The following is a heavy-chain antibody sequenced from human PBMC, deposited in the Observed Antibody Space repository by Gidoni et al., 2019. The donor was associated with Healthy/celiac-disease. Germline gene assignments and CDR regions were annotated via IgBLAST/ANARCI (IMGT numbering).Heavy chain of an antibody. CDR2: IIPIFGTA. CDR3: ARNIIAAAGTKTDAVDI. Sequence: LEWMGGIIPIFGTANYAHKFQGRVTITADESTSTAYMELSSLRSEDTAVYYCARNIIAAAGTKTDAVDIWGQGTMVTVSS. V-gene: IGHV1-69*01. D-gene: IGHD6-13*01. J-gene: IGHJ3*02.